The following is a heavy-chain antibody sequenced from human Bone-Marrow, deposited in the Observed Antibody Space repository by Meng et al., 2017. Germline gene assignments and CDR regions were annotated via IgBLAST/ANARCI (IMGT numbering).Heavy chain of an antibody. D-gene: IGHD3-10*01. V-gene: IGHV3-9*03. CDR1: GFTFDDYA. CDR3: AKAPYGSGSYAYFDY. Sequence: GKSLKISCAASGFTFDDYAMHWVRQAPGKGLEWVSGISWNSGSIGYADSVKGRFTISRDNAKNSLYLQMNSLRAEDMALYYCAKAPYGSGSYAYFDYWGQGTLVTVSS. CDR2: ISWNSGSI. J-gene: IGHJ4*02.